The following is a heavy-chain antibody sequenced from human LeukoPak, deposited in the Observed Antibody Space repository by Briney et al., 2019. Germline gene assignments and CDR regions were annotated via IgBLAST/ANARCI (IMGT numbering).Heavy chain of an antibody. CDR1: GFTFDDYA. CDR2: ISSSSSYI. J-gene: IGHJ4*02. Sequence: GGSLRLSCAASGFTFDDYAMNWVRQAPGKGLEWVSSISSSSSYIYYADSVKGRFTISRDNAKNSLYLQMNSLRVEDTAVYYCAREPSSGWTRSYFDYWGQGTLVTVSS. V-gene: IGHV3-21*01. CDR3: AREPSSGWTRSYFDY. D-gene: IGHD6-19*01.